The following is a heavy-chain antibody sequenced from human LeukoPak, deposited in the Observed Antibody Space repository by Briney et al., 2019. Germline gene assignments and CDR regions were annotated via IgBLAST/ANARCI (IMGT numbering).Heavy chain of an antibody. V-gene: IGHV1-8*01. CDR3: ARSPKGGYDIVLIRDGMDV. CDR2: MNPNSGNT. CDR1: GYTFTSYD. Sequence: ASVKVSCKASGYTFTSYDINWVRQATGQGLEWMGWMNPNSGNTGYAQKFQGRVIMTRNTSISTAYMELSSLRSEDTAVYYCARSPKGGYDIVLIRDGMDVWGQGTTVTVSS. D-gene: IGHD2-8*02. J-gene: IGHJ6*02.